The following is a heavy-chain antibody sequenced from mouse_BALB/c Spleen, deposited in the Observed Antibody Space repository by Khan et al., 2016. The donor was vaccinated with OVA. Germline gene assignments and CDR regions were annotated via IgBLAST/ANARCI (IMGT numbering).Heavy chain of an antibody. Sequence: VQLQESGAELAKQGASVKMSCKASGYTVINYWILWVKQRPGQGLEWIGYINPSTAYTEYNQNFKDKATLTADKSSRTAYMQLSSLTSEDSAVYYCARRGLRWDFDYWGQGITLTVSS. D-gene: IGHD1-1*01. CDR2: INPSTAYT. J-gene: IGHJ2*01. CDR3: ARRGLRWDFDY. CDR1: GYTVINYW. V-gene: IGHV1-7*01.